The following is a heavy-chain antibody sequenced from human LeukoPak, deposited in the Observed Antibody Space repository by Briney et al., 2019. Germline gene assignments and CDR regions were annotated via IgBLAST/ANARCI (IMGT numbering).Heavy chain of an antibody. CDR2: IYTSGST. CDR3: ASIYYDFWSGYYTGFDY. D-gene: IGHD3-3*01. J-gene: IGHJ4*02. CDR1: GGSISSYY. V-gene: IGHV4-4*09. Sequence: PSETLSLTCTVSGGSISSYYWSWIRQPPGKGLEWIGYIYTSGSTIYNPSLKSRVTISVDTSKNQFSLKLSSVTAADTAVYYCASIYYDFWSGYYTGFDYWGQGTLVTVSS.